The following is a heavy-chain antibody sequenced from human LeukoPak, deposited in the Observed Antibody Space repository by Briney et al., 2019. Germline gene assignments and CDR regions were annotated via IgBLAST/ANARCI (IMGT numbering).Heavy chain of an antibody. CDR1: GFTVSSNY. CDR3: ARSGYDYGMDV. CDR2: IYSGGST. V-gene: IGHV3-53*01. D-gene: IGHD1-26*01. J-gene: IGHJ6*02. Sequence: GGSLRLSCAASGFTVSSNYMSWVRQAPGKGLEWVSVIYSGGSTYYADSVKGRFTISRDNAKNSLYLQMNSLRAEDTAVYYCARSGYDYGMDVWGQGTMVTVSS.